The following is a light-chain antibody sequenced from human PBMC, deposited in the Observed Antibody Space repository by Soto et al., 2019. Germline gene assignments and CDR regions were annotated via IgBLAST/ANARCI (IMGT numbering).Light chain of an antibody. CDR1: ISNIGNNY. V-gene: IGLV1-47*01. CDR3: AAWVETVRSYV. J-gene: IGLJ1*01. Sequence: QSVLTQPSSVSGTPGQGVTLSCSGSISNIGNNYVYWFQQLPGTAPKVLSNRNDQRPSGVPDRFSGSKSGTSASLAISGLRSEEEADYYSAAWVETVRSYVFGTGTKLTVL. CDR2: RND.